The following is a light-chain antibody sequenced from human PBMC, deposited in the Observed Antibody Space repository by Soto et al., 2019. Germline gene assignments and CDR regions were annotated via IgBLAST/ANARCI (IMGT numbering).Light chain of an antibody. Sequence: DIEMTQSPSALSASVGDRITITCRASESITSYLNWYQQKPGKAPKLLIFAASNLQSGVPSRFSGSRSGTDFTLTISSLQPEDFATYYCQQSNSIPLTFGGGTKVEIK. CDR1: ESITSY. CDR3: QQSNSIPLT. CDR2: AAS. J-gene: IGKJ4*01. V-gene: IGKV1-39*01.